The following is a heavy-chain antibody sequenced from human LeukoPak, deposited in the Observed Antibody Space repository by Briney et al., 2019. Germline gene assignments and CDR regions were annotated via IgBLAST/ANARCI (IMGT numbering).Heavy chain of an antibody. CDR3: AKDPTDFDSSGQTYFDY. V-gene: IGHV3-23*01. CDR2: ISGSGGIT. D-gene: IGHD3-22*01. Sequence: PGGSLRLSCAAPGFTFSSYGMNWVRQAPGKGLEWVSSISGSGGITHYADSVRGRFTISRDNSKNTLYLQMNSLRAEDTAVYYCAKDPTDFDSSGQTYFDYWGQGSLVTVSS. CDR1: GFTFSSYG. J-gene: IGHJ4*02.